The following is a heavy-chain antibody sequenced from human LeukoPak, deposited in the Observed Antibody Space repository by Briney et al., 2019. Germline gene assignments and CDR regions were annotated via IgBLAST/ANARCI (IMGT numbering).Heavy chain of an antibody. J-gene: IGHJ3*02. Sequence: GGSLRLSCAASGFTFSYHDMHWVRQATGKGLEWVSAIVVAGDTYYSGSVKGRFTISRENAKNSLYLQMNNLGAGDTAVYYCARDKVRGVVVVANDAFDIWGQGTMVTVSS. D-gene: IGHD2-15*01. CDR2: IVVAGDT. CDR3: ARDKVRGVVVVANDAFDI. V-gene: IGHV3-13*04. CDR1: GFTFSYHD.